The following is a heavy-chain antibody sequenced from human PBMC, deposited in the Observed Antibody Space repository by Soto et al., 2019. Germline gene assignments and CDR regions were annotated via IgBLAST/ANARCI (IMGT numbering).Heavy chain of an antibody. CDR1: GFTFSTYG. Sequence: PGGFLRLSCAASGFTFSTYGMHWVRQAPGKGLEWVAVIWYDGSNKYYVDTVKGRFYISRDNSKNTLNLQMNSLRAKDTAEYYCAKDPSPWVRFLVVWGQGTTVTVSS. J-gene: IGHJ6*02. CDR2: IWYDGSNK. CDR3: AKDPSPWVRFLVV. V-gene: IGHV3-33*06. D-gene: IGHD3-3*01.